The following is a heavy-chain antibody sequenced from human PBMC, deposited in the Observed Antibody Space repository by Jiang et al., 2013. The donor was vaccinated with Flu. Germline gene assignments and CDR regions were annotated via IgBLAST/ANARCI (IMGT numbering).Heavy chain of an antibody. Sequence: SGIGWNSGSIGYADSVRGRFTISRDNANNSLYLQMNSLRAEDTAVYYCAREIGGGDCYWGQGTLVTVSS. CDR3: AREIGGGDCY. D-gene: IGHD2-21*02. J-gene: IGHJ4*02. CDR2: IGWNSGSI. V-gene: IGHV3-9*01.